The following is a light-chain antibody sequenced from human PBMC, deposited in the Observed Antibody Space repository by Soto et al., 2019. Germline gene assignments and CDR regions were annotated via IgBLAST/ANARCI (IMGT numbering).Light chain of an antibody. J-gene: IGKJ5*01. CDR3: QQRSNWTQAIT. CDR2: DAS. Sequence: EIVFTQSPSNLPLSPGERANLSCRASQSFSSYLAWYQQKPGQAPRLLIYDASNRDTGIPARFIGSGSGTEYTLTISSLETEDFAVYYCQQRSNWTQAITFGQGTRLENK. V-gene: IGKV3-11*01. CDR1: QSFSSY.